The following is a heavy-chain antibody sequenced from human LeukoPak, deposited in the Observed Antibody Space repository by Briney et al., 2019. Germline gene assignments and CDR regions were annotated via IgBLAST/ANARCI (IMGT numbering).Heavy chain of an antibody. V-gene: IGHV3-23*01. CDR1: GFTFDTHA. J-gene: IGHJ4*02. CDR3: SFGGMIVASYFFDY. Sequence: GGSLRLSCAASGFTFDTHAMSWVRQAPGKGLEWISTMSGHGHNVYYADSVKGRFTISRDNSKNTLYLHMNSLRAEDTAIYLRSFGGMIVASYFFDYWGQGALVTVSS. D-gene: IGHD2-21*01. CDR2: MSGHGHNV.